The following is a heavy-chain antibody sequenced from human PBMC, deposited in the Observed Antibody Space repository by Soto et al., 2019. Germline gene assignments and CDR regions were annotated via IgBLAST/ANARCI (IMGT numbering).Heavy chain of an antibody. V-gene: IGHV3-49*04. J-gene: IGHJ4*02. D-gene: IGHD3-22*01. CDR2: IRSKAYGGTT. Sequence: TGGSLRLSCTASGFTFGDYAMSWVRQAPGKGLEWVGFIRSKAYGGTTEYAASVKGRFTISRDDSKSIAYLQMNSLKTEDTAVYYCTRVPGDYYDSSLLSYFDYWGQGTLVTVSS. CDR3: TRVPGDYYDSSLLSYFDY. CDR1: GFTFGDYA.